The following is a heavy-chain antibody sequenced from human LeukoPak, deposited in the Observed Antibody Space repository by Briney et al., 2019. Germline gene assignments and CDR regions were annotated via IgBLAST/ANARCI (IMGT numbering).Heavy chain of an antibody. V-gene: IGHV3-30*14. CDR1: GFTFSSYA. D-gene: IGHD3-16*01. CDR2: ISYDGSNK. Sequence: GGSLRLSCAASGFTFSSYAMHWVRQAPGKGLEWVAVISYDGSNKYYADSVKGRFTISRHNSKNTLYLQMNSLRAEDTAVYYCAREPKYYDYVWGSYGMDVWGQGTTVTVSS. J-gene: IGHJ6*02. CDR3: AREPKYYDYVWGSYGMDV.